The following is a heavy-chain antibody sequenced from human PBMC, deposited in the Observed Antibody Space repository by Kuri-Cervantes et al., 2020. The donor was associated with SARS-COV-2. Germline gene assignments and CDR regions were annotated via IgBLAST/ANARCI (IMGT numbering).Heavy chain of an antibody. CDR1: GFTFSSFS. CDR3: ARETSGYEYYFDY. CDR2: ISGSGDNT. J-gene: IGHJ4*02. Sequence: GESLKISCAVSGFTFSSFSMNWVRQAPGKGLEWVSGISGSGDNTYYADSVKGRFTISRDNAKNSLYLQMNSLRAEDTAVYYCARETSGYEYYFDYWGQGTRGTVSS. V-gene: IGHV3-21*01. D-gene: IGHD5-12*01.